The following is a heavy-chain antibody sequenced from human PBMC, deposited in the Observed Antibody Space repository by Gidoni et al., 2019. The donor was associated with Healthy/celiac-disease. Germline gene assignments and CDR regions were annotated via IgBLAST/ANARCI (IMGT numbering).Heavy chain of an antibody. Sequence: QVQLVESGGGVVQPGRSLRLSCSASGFTFSSYGMHWVRQAPGKGLEWVAVIWYDGSNKYYADSVKGRFTISRDNSKNTLYLQMNSLRAEDTAVYYCARGGSGWHRPYDSSGLEDYFDYWGQGTLVTVSS. V-gene: IGHV3-33*01. D-gene: IGHD3-22*01. CDR1: GFTFSSYG. CDR2: IWYDGSNK. CDR3: ARGGSGWHRPYDSSGLEDYFDY. J-gene: IGHJ4*02.